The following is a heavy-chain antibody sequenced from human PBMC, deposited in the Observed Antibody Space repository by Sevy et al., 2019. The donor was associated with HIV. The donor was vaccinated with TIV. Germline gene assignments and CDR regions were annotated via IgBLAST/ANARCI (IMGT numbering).Heavy chain of an antibody. Sequence: SETLSLTCAVSGGSVSSNNWWSWVRQPPGKGLEWIGEIYRSGNTNYNPSLTTRLTISVDKSKNQFSLRLSSVTAADTAVYYCARFGYFDISGYPLYYFDFWGQGTLVTVSS. J-gene: IGHJ4*02. D-gene: IGHD3-22*01. CDR2: IYRSGNT. V-gene: IGHV4-4*02. CDR1: GGSVSSNNW. CDR3: ARFGYFDISGYPLYYFDF.